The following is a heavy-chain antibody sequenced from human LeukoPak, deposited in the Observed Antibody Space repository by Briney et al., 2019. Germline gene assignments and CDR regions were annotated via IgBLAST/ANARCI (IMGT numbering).Heavy chain of an antibody. D-gene: IGHD6-19*01. Sequence: RTGGSLRLSCAASGFTFSSYAMSWVRQAPGKGLEWVSAISGSGGSTYSADSVKGRFTISRDNSKNTLYLQMNSLRAEDTAVYYCARVADDYFDYWGQGTLVTVSS. CDR1: GFTFSSYA. J-gene: IGHJ4*02. V-gene: IGHV3-23*01. CDR3: ARVADDYFDY. CDR2: ISGSGGST.